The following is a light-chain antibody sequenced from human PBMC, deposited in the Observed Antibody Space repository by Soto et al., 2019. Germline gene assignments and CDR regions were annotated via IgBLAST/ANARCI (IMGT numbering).Light chain of an antibody. J-gene: IGKJ1*01. Sequence: IVLTQSPGTLSLSPGERTTLSCRASQRVTSNYLAWYQQKPGQGPRLLISGASSRAPGIPDRFSGSGSGTDFTLTVNRLEPEDFAVYYCQQYGSSPPTFGQGTKVDIK. CDR3: QQYGSSPPT. CDR1: QRVTSNY. V-gene: IGKV3-20*01. CDR2: GAS.